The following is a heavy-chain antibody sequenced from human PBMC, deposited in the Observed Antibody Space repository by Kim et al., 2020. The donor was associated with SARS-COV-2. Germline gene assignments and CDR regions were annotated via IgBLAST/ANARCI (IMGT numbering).Heavy chain of an antibody. CDR1: GGSISSSSYY. CDR3: ASPYYILTGYYTRGDYYYGMDV. J-gene: IGHJ6*02. Sequence: SETLSLTCTVSGGSISSSSYYWGWIRQPPGKGLEWIGSIYYSGSTYYNPSLKSRVTISVDTSKNQFSLKLSSVTAADTAVYYCASPYYILTGYYTRGDYYYGMDVWGQGTTVTVSS. D-gene: IGHD3-9*01. V-gene: IGHV4-39*01. CDR2: IYYSGST.